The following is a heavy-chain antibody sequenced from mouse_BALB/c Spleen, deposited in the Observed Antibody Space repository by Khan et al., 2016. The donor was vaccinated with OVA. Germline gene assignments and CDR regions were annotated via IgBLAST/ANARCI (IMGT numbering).Heavy chain of an antibody. Sequence: VQLKESGPGLVKPSQSLSLTCTVTGYSITSEYAWNWIRQFPGNKLEWMGYINYSGNTRYNPSLKSRISITRDTSKNQFFLQLNSVTTEDTATYYCTRKGDDDYDPFDYWGQGTLVTVSA. D-gene: IGHD2-4*01. V-gene: IGHV3-2*02. J-gene: IGHJ3*01. CDR3: TRKGDDDYDPFDY. CDR2: INYSGNT. CDR1: GYSITSEYA.